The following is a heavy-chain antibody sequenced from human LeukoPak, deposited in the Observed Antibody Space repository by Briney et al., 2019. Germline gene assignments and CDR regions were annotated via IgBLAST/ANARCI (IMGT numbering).Heavy chain of an antibody. J-gene: IGHJ4*02. CDR2: IIPIFGTA. CDR3: ARAQVTMVRGVITFDY. CDR1: GGTFSSYA. Sequence: ASVKVSCKASGGTFSSYAISWVRQAPGQGLEWMGGIIPIFGTANYAQKFQGRVTITADESTSTAYVELSSLRSEDTAVYYCARAQVTMVRGVITFDYWGQGTLVTVSS. V-gene: IGHV1-69*01. D-gene: IGHD3-10*01.